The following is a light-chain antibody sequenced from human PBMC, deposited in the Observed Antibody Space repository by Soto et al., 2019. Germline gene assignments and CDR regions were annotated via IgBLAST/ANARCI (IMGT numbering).Light chain of an antibody. CDR3: QQFGTSPPST. CDR1: QSVSSDY. CDR2: GAS. J-gene: IGKJ5*01. V-gene: IGKV3-20*01. Sequence: EIVLTQSPGTLSLSPGERATLSCRASQSVSSDYLAWYQQKPGQAPRLLIYGASSRATGIPDRFSGSRSGTDFTLTISRLEPEDFAVYYCQQFGTSPPSTFGQGTRLEIK.